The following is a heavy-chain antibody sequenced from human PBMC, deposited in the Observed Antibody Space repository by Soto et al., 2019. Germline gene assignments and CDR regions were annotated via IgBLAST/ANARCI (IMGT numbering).Heavy chain of an antibody. Sequence: AETLALTCVVSGASLSTSNWRSWVRQPPGKGLEWIGEIYHTGSASYSPSLKSRVSMSIDKSKNQFSLRLTDVTAADTAKYYCARGPRSGSYSVDGFDVWGQGTVVTVSS. J-gene: IGHJ3*01. V-gene: IGHV4-4*02. CDR3: ARGPRSGSYSVDGFDV. CDR1: GASLSTSNW. D-gene: IGHD1-26*01. CDR2: IYHTGSA.